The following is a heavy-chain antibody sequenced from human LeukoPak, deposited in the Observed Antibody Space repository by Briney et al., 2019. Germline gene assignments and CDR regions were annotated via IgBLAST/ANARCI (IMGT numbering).Heavy chain of an antibody. J-gene: IGHJ4*02. V-gene: IGHV3-30-3*01. D-gene: IGHD3-3*01. CDR1: GFTFSSYA. Sequence: GGSLRLSCAASGFTFSSYAMHWVRQAPGKGLEWVAVISYDGSNKYYADSVKGRFTISRDNAKNSLYLQMNSLRAEDTAVYYCARDLASITIDWGQGTLVTVSS. CDR3: ARDLASITID. CDR2: ISYDGSNK.